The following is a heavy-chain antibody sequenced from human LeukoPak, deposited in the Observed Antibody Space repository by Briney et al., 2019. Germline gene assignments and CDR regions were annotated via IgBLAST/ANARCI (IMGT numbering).Heavy chain of an antibody. CDR2: IYYSGST. V-gene: IGHV4-59*01. D-gene: IGHD3-22*01. J-gene: IGHJ5*02. Sequence: KASETLSLTCTVSGGSISTYYWSWIRQPPGKGLEWIGYIYYSGSTNYNPSLKSRVTISVDTSKNQFSLKLSSVTAADAAMYYCARATDASSGYFWFDPWGQGTLVTVSS. CDR1: GGSISTYY. CDR3: ARATDASSGYFWFDP.